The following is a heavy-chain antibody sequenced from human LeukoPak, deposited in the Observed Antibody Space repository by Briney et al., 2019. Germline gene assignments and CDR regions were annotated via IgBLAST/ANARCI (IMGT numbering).Heavy chain of an antibody. J-gene: IGHJ2*01. D-gene: IGHD4-17*01. CDR1: GGSVSNGIYY. V-gene: IGHV4-39*07. Sequence: SETLSLTCTVSGGSVSNGIYYWGWIRQPPGKGLEWIGSIHNVGSTYYNPSLKSRVTVSVDTSKNQFSLNLSSVTAADTAVYYCARVVGTVTTGWYFDLWGRGTLVTVSS. CDR2: IHNVGST. CDR3: ARVVGTVTTGWYFDL.